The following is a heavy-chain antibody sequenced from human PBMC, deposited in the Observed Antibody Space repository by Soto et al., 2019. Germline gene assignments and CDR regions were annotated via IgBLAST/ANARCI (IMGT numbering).Heavy chain of an antibody. CDR2: VNHRGST. V-gene: IGHV4-34*02. Sequence: QVQLKQWGAGLLKPSETLSLTCAVNGWSFTGYYWSYIRQSPEKGLECIGEVNHRGSTTYHPSLKSRVTISVDASNNQFSLNLSSVTAADTAVYYCARSPPFSSVRGFDVWGQGTMVTVSS. CDR1: GWSFTGYY. J-gene: IGHJ3*01. CDR3: ARSPPFSSVRGFDV. D-gene: IGHD6-25*01.